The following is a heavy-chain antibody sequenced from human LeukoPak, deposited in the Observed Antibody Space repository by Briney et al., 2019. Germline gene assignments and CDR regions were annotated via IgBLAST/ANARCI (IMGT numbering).Heavy chain of an antibody. CDR3: ARGPLTWSDP. CDR1: GFTFSDNY. V-gene: IGHV3-11*01. CDR2: ISSGGTTI. Sequence: GGSLRLSCAASGFTFSDNYMSWIRQAPGKGLEWVSYISSGGTTIYYADSVEGRFTISRDNAKKSLYLQMNSLTAEDTAVYYCARGPLTWSDPWGQGTLVTVSS. J-gene: IGHJ5*02.